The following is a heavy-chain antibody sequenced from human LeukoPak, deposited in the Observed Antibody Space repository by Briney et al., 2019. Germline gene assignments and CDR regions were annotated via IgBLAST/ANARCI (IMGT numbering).Heavy chain of an antibody. J-gene: IGHJ4*02. V-gene: IGHV5-51*01. CDR1: GFRFTSYW. Sequence: GESLKISCKGSGFRFTSYWIGWARQMPGKGLEWKEHIYPDDSDPRYSPSFQGHVTISADKSISTAYLQRSSLQASDTAMYYCAIAGYSTTSCYRCFNYWGQGTLVTVSS. CDR2: IYPDDSDP. D-gene: IGHD2-2*02. CDR3: AIAGYSTTSCYRCFNY.